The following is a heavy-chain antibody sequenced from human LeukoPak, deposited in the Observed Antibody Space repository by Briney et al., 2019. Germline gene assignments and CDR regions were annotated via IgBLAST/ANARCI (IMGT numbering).Heavy chain of an antibody. J-gene: IGHJ4*02. Sequence: GGSLRLSCATSGFTFNIYWMQWVRQVPGKGLVWVSRIDSNGGGATYADSVEGRFTNSRDNGNNTMYLQMNSLRAEDTAIYYCARAKYSSRWSLDYWGQGALVTVSS. CDR1: GFTFNIYW. D-gene: IGHD6-13*01. CDR3: ARAKYSSRWSLDY. V-gene: IGHV3-74*03. CDR2: IDSNGGGA.